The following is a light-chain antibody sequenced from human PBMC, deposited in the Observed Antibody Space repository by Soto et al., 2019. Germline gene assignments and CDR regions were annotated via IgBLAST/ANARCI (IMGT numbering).Light chain of an antibody. V-gene: IGKV1-39*01. CDR3: QQSYSTPPLRLT. CDR2: AAS. J-gene: IGKJ4*01. Sequence: DIQMTQSPSSLSASVGDRVTITCRASQSISSYLNWYQQKPGKAPKLLIYAASSLQSGVPSRFSGSGSGTDFTLTISSLQPEDFATYYCQQSYSTPPLRLTFGGGTKVDIK. CDR1: QSISSY.